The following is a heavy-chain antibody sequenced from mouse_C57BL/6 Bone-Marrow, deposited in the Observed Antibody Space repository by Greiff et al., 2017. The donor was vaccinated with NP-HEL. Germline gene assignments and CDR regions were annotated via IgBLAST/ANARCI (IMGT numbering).Heavy chain of an antibody. CDR2: ISSGGDYI. V-gene: IGHV5-9-1*02. CDR1: GFTFSSYA. J-gene: IGHJ4*01. CDR3: TSYYGSSYDAMDD. Sequence: EVKLMESGEGLVKPGGSLKLSCAASGFTFSSYAMSWVRQTPEKRLEWVAYISSGGDYIYYADTVKGRFTISRDNARNTLYLQMSSLKSEDTAMYYCTSYYGSSYDAMDDWGQGTSVTVSS. D-gene: IGHD1-1*01.